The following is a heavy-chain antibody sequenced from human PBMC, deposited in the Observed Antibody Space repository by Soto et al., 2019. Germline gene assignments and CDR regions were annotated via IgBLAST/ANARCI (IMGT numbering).Heavy chain of an antibody. J-gene: IGHJ6*02. Sequence: ASLKVSCKASGYTFTGYYMHWVRQAPGQGLEWMGWINPNSGGTNYAQKFHGRVTMTRDTSISTAYMELSRLRSDDPAVYYCARDLIRGGTSDPGYYYYGMDVWGQGTTVTVSS. V-gene: IGHV1-2*02. CDR2: INPNSGGT. CDR1: GYTFTGYY. D-gene: IGHD2-15*01. CDR3: ARDLIRGGTSDPGYYYYGMDV.